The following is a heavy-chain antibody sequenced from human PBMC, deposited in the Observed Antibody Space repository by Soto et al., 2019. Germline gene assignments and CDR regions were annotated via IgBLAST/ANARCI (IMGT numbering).Heavy chain of an antibody. CDR2: IYWDDDK. D-gene: IGHD3-22*01. Sequence: SGPTLVNPTETLTLTCAVSGFSVSSPKISVSWIRQPPGKALEWLALIYWDDDKRYSPSLKSRLTITKDTSKNQVVLTMTNMDPVDTATYYCAHLTYYYDSSGYYSRPEHLPHCGQGTLVTVSS. CDR1: GFSVSSPKIS. V-gene: IGHV2-5*02. CDR3: AHLTYYYDSSGYYSRPEHLPH. J-gene: IGHJ1*01.